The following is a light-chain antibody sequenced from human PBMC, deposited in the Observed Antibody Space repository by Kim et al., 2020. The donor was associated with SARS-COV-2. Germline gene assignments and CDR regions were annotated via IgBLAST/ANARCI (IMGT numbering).Light chain of an antibody. CDR1: LSIISNY. J-gene: IGKJ5*01. CDR3: QQYGTSPLS. V-gene: IGKV3-20*01. CDR2: GVS. Sequence: DMVLTQSPGTVSLSPGETATLSCRASLSIISNYLAWYQQKPGQAPRLLVYGVSSRATGIPDRFSGSGSGTDFTLTIGGLEPEDSAVYFCQQYGTSPLSFGQGTRLEIK.